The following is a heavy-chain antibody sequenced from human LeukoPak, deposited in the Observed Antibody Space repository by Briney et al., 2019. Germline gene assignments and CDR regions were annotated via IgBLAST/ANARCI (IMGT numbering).Heavy chain of an antibody. CDR2: ISGYDGNT. V-gene: IGHV1-18*01. CDR1: GYTFTTYG. CDR3: ARTVTTSSYYFDY. Sequence: ASVKVSCKASGYTFTTYGVSWVRQAPGQGLAWMGWISGYDGNTNYAQKLRGRVTMTTDTSTSTAYMDLRSLRSDDTALYYCARTVTTSSYYFDYWGQGTLVTVSS. D-gene: IGHD4-17*01. J-gene: IGHJ4*02.